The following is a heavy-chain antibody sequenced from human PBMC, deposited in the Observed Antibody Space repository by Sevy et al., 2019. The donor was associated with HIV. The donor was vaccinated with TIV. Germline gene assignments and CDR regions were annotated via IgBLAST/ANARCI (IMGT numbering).Heavy chain of an antibody. CDR1: GFTFSNYA. Sequence: GGSLRLSCAASGFTFSNYAMNWVRHAPGKGLEWVSGISGSDGNTYYADSVKGRFTISRDNSRNTLYLQMNSLRAEDTAVYYCAKEVKSSGPTGFDYWGQGTLVTVSS. J-gene: IGHJ4*02. CDR3: AKEVKSSGPTGFDY. D-gene: IGHD6-19*01. CDR2: ISGSDGNT. V-gene: IGHV3-23*01.